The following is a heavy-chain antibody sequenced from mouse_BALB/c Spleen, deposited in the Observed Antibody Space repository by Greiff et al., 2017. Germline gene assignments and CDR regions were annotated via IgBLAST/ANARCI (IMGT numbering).Heavy chain of an antibody. Sequence: VQLQQSGAELVRPGTSVKISCKASGYTFTNYWLGWVKQRPGHGLEWIGDIYPGGGYTNYNEKFKGKATLTADTSSSTAYMQLSSLTSEDSAVYFCASRYDGAYCFDYWGQGTTLTVSS. V-gene: IGHV1-63*02. D-gene: IGHD2-14*01. CDR3: ASRYDGAYCFDY. CDR1: GYTFTNYW. CDR2: IYPGGGYT. J-gene: IGHJ2*01.